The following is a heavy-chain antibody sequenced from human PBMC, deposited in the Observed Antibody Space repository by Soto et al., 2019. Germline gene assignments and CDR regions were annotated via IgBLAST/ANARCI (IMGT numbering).Heavy chain of an antibody. CDR3: ARTTTGIAGASYYYYGMDV. D-gene: IGHD6-13*01. J-gene: IGHJ6*02. CDR2: IIPIFGTA. Sequence: QVQLVQSGAEVKKPGSSVKVSCKASGGTFSSYAISWVRQAPGQGLEWMGGIIPIFGTANYAQKFQGRVTITADKSTSTAYMELSSLRSEDTAVYYCARTTTGIAGASYYYYGMDVWGQGTTVTVSS. CDR1: GGTFSSYA. V-gene: IGHV1-69*06.